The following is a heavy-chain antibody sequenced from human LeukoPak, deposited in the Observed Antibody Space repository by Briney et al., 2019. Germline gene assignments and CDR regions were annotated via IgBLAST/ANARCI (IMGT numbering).Heavy chain of an antibody. Sequence: GGSLRLSCTASGFTFGDYAMSWFRQAPGKGLEWVGFIRSKAYGGTTEYAASVKGRFTISRDDSKSIAYLQMNSLKTEDTAVYYCTRVKGSSGYYYFDYWGQGTLVTVSS. CDR3: TRVKGSSGYYYFDY. CDR1: GFTFGDYA. D-gene: IGHD3-22*01. J-gene: IGHJ4*02. V-gene: IGHV3-49*03. CDR2: IRSKAYGGTT.